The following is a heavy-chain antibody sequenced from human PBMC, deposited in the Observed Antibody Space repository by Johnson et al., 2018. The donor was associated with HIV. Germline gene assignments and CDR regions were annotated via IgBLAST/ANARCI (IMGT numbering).Heavy chain of an antibody. Sequence: QVQLVESGGVVVQPGMSLRLSCAASGFTFSSYAIHWVRQAPGKGLEWVALISYYGTNKYYADSVKGRFTISRDNSKNTLYLQMNSLRAEDTAVYYCAREELEPDVFDIWGQGTMVTVSS. V-gene: IGHV3-30-3*01. CDR2: ISYYGTNK. CDR1: GFTFSSYA. CDR3: AREELEPDVFDI. D-gene: IGHD1-1*01. J-gene: IGHJ3*02.